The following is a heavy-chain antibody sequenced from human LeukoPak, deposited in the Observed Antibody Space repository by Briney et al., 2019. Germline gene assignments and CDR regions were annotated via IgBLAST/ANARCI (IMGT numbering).Heavy chain of an antibody. CDR3: ARGTESGDFDY. Sequence: SETLSLTCTVSGASISTGNYYWSWVRQPAGKGLEWIGRIYTSGSTNYNPSLKSRVTMSVDTSKNQFSLKLSSVTAADTAVYYCARGTESGDFDYWGQGTLVTVSS. D-gene: IGHD2-15*01. CDR1: GASISTGNYY. J-gene: IGHJ4*02. CDR2: IYTSGST. V-gene: IGHV4-61*02.